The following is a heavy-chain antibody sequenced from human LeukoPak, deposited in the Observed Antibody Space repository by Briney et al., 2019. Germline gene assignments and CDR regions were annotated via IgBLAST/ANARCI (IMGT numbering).Heavy chain of an antibody. CDR1: KFTFSNYG. J-gene: IGHJ4*02. D-gene: IGHD3-22*01. CDR3: AKAGSAYLRPPDY. V-gene: IGHV3-30*02. Sequence: GGSLRLSCAASKFTFSNYGMHWVRQAPGKGLEWVAFIWYDGSNKYYADSVKGRFTISRDNSKNTLYLQMNSLRAEDTAAYYCAKAGSAYLRPPDYWGQGTLVTVSS. CDR2: IWYDGSNK.